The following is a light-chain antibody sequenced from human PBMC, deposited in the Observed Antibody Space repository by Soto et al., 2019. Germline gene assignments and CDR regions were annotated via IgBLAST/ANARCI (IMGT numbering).Light chain of an antibody. V-gene: IGKV3-20*01. CDR2: PTS. CDR3: QQYGSSPST. CDR1: QSVSSIY. J-gene: IGKJ5*01. Sequence: EIVLTQSPGTLSLSPGERATLSCRASQSVSSIYLAWYQQKPGQAPSLLIYPTSSRATDIPDRFSGSGSGTDFSLTISRLEPEDFAVYYCQQYGSSPSTFGQGTRLEIK.